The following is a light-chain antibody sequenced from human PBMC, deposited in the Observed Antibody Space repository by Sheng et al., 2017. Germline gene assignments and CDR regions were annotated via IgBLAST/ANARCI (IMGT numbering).Light chain of an antibody. V-gene: IGKV1-NL1*01. Sequence: DIQMTQSPSSLSASVGDRVTITCRASRGIYNSLAWYQQKPGKSPKLLLHAASKLETGVPSRFSGSGSGTDYTLTISGLQPEDFATYYCQQYYDHPPLTFGGGTKVEIK. CDR1: RGIYNS. J-gene: IGKJ4*02. CDR3: QQYYDHPPLT. CDR2: AAS.